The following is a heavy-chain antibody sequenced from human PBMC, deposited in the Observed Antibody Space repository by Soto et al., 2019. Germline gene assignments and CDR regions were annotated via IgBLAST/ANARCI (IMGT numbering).Heavy chain of an antibody. J-gene: IGHJ4*02. CDR1: GGSVSSGSYY. D-gene: IGHD2-8*01. V-gene: IGHV4-61*01. Sequence: QVQLQESGPGLVKPSETLSLTCTVSGGSVSSGSYYWSWIRQPPGKGLEWIGYIYYSGSTNYNPSLKSRVTISVDTSTNQFSLKLSSVTAEDTAVYYSARGRGLIVYATSDYCGQGTLVTVSS. CDR3: ARGRGLIVYATSDY. CDR2: IYYSGST.